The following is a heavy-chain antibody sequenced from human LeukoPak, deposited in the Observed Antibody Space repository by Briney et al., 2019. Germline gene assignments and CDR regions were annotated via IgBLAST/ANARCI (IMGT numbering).Heavy chain of an antibody. CDR2: IIPIFGTA. CDR1: GGTFSSYA. D-gene: IGHD4-23*01. CDR3: ATNDYGGNSPLGY. Sequence: ASVKVSCKASGGTFSSYAISWVRQAPGQGLEWMGGIIPIFGTANYAQKFQGRVTITTDESTSTAYMELSSLRSEDTAVYYCATNDYGGNSPLGYWGQGTLVTVSS. V-gene: IGHV1-69*05. J-gene: IGHJ4*02.